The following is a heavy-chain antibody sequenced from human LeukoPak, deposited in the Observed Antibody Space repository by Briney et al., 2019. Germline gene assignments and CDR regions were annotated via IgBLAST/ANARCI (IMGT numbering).Heavy chain of an antibody. CDR3: AKDLRRSWRNFDY. CDR1: GFTFSSYA. V-gene: IGHV3-23*01. J-gene: IGHJ4*02. Sequence: GGSLRLSCAASGFTFSSYAMHWVRQAPGKGLEWVSAISGSGGSTYYADSVKGRFTISRDNSKNTLFLQMNSLRAEDTAVYYCAKDLRRSWRNFDYWGQGTLVTVSS. D-gene: IGHD5-24*01. CDR2: ISGSGGST.